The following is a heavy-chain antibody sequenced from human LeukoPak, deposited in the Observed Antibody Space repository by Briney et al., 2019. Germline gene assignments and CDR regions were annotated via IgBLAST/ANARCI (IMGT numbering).Heavy chain of an antibody. CDR1: GASISSGSSY. J-gene: IGHJ5*02. V-gene: IGHV4-61*02. CDR3: ARHFSGNLNNWFDP. Sequence: KASETLSLTCTVSGASISSGSSYWSWIRQPAGKGLDWIGRIYTNGNTNYNPSLKSRVTISVDTSKNQFSLKLSSVTAADTAVYYCARHFSGNLNNWFDPWGQGTLVTVSS. CDR2: IYTNGNT. D-gene: IGHD3-10*01.